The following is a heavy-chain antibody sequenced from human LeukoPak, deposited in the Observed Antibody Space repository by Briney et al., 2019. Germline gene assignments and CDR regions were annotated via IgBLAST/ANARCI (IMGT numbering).Heavy chain of an antibody. CDR2: IYHSGST. J-gene: IGHJ4*02. V-gene: IGHV4-30-2*01. D-gene: IGHD6-6*01. CDR3: ARGRGAARLFDY. CDR1: GGSISSGGYY. Sequence: PSETLSLTCTVSGGSISSGGYYWSWIRQPPGKGLEWIGYIYHSGSTYYNPSLKSRVTISVDRSKNQFSLKLSSVTAADTAVYYCARGRGAARLFDYWGQGTLVTVSS.